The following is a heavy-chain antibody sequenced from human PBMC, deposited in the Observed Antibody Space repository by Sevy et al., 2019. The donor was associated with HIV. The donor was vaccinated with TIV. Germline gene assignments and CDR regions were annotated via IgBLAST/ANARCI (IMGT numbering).Heavy chain of an antibody. CDR3: ARVSSSSSAPVNY. J-gene: IGHJ4*02. V-gene: IGHV3-30-3*01. Sequence: GGSLRLSCAASGFAFSSYAMHWVRQAPGKGLEWVAAISYDGSNKYYADSVKGRFTISRDNSKNTLYLQMNSLRAEDTAVYYCARVSSSSSAPVNYWGQGTLVTVSS. CDR1: GFAFSSYA. CDR2: ISYDGSNK. D-gene: IGHD6-6*01.